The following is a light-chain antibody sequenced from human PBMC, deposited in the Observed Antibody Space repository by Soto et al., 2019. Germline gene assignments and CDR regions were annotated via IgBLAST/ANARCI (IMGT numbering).Light chain of an antibody. Sequence: DIKLTQSPSSLSAYLGDGVHINCRASQSISNRLAWYQKRPGKDPKYLIYDASTLDSGAPSRFSGSGSGTEFNLSISRLQTDDFATYECQQYNIYTWTCGQGTKWEIK. CDR1: QSISNR. J-gene: IGKJ1*01. V-gene: IGKV1-5*01. CDR3: QQYNIYTWT. CDR2: DAS.